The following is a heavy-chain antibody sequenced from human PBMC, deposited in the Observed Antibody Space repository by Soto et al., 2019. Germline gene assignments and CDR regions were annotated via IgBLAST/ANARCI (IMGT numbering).Heavy chain of an antibody. V-gene: IGHV1-46*01. CDR2: INPSGGST. CDR1: GYTFTSYY. D-gene: IGHD2-15*01. Sequence: ASVKVSCKASGYTFTSYYMHWVRRAPGQGLEWMGIINPSGGSTSYAQKFQGRVTMTRDTSTSTVYMELSSLRSEDTAVYYCARELRLVFASGEFDPWGQGTLVTVSS. J-gene: IGHJ5*02. CDR3: ARELRLVFASGEFDP.